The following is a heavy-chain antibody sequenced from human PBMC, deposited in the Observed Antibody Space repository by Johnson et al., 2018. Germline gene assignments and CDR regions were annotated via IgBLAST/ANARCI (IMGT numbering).Heavy chain of an antibody. CDR3: AKGLEGNYDYYGMDV. J-gene: IGHJ6*02. CDR2: INSDGSST. CDR1: GFTFSSYW. Sequence: VQLQESGGGLVQPGGSLRLSCAASGFTFSSYWMHWVRQAPGKGLVWVSRINSDGSSTSYADSVKGRFTISRDNAKNTLYLQMNSLRAEDTAVYYCAKGLEGNYDYYGMDVWGQGTTVTVSS. V-gene: IGHV3-74*01. D-gene: IGHD1-7*01.